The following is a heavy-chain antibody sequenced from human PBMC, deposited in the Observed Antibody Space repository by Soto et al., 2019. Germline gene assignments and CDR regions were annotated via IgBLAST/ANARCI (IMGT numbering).Heavy chain of an antibody. CDR3: VRGWGGYGGHELWDYFDY. CDR1: GASISSYY. Sequence: QLQESGPGLVKPSETLSLTCTVSGASISSYYWSWIRQPAGKGLEWIGRIYTNMNTNYNPSLKSRVTMSVDTSKNQFSLRLSSVTAADTAVYYCVRGWGGYGGHELWDYFDYWGQGILVTVSS. J-gene: IGHJ4*02. D-gene: IGHD5-12*01. V-gene: IGHV4-4*07. CDR2: IYTNMNT.